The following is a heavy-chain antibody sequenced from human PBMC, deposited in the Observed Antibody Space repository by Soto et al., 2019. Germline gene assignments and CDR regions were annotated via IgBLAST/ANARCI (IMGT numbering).Heavy chain of an antibody. Sequence: QVTLKESGPVLVKPTETLTLRCTVSGLSITDSEMGVSWIRQPPGQPLEWLAHIDSSGEKSYRTFLKSRLAISKDTSKSQIVLTMTNMDPADTATYCCARIHLAVAVSPWFDPWGQGIPVTVSS. CDR1: GLSITDSEMG. D-gene: IGHD6-19*01. V-gene: IGHV2-26*01. J-gene: IGHJ5*02. CDR3: ARIHLAVAVSPWFDP. CDR2: IDSSGEK.